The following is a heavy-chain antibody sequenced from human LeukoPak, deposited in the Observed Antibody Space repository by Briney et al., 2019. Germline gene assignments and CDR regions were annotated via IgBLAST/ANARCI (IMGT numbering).Heavy chain of an antibody. CDR3: ARFGPYCSSTSCYYVDS. V-gene: IGHV3-33*01. CDR1: GFTFSSYG. J-gene: IGHJ4*02. D-gene: IGHD2-2*01. CDR2: IWYDGSNK. Sequence: GGSLRLSCAASGFTFSSYGMHWVRQAPGKGLEWVAVIWYDGSNKYYAESVKGRFAISRDNSKNTLYLQMNSLRAEDTAVYYCARFGPYCSSTSCYYVDSWGQGTLVTVSS.